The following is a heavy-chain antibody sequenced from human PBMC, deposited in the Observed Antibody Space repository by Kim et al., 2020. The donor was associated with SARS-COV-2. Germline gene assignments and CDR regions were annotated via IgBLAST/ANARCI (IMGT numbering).Heavy chain of an antibody. J-gene: IGHJ6*02. V-gene: IGHV3-20*04. D-gene: IGHD3-22*01. CDR3: AGSDSSTLNYFYYFDMDV. Sequence: GGSLRLSCAASGFTFADYGMNWVRQVPGKGLEWVSGLNWNGGSIGYADSVKGRFTISRDNRKKSLYLQMNSLRVEDTALYYCAGSDSSTLNYFYYFDMDVWGQGTTVTVSS. CDR1: GFTFADYG. CDR2: LNWNGGSI.